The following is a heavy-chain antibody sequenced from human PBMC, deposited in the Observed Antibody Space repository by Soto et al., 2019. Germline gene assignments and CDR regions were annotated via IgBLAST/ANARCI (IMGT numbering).Heavy chain of an antibody. J-gene: IGHJ6*02. V-gene: IGHV6-1*01. Sequence: SQTLSLTCAISGDSVSSNSAAWNWIRQSPSRGLEWLGRTYYRSKWYNDYAVSVKSRITINPDTSKNQFSLQLNSVTPEDTAVYYCAMGSLRRSLCYYYGMDVWGQGTTVTVSS. CDR1: GDSVSSNSAA. D-gene: IGHD5-12*01. CDR3: AMGSLRRSLCYYYGMDV. CDR2: TYYRSKWYN.